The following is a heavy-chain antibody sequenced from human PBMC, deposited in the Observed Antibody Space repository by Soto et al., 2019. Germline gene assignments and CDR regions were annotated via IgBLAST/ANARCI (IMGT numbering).Heavy chain of an antibody. V-gene: IGHV1-2*02. J-gene: IGHJ4*02. Sequence: QVQLVQCGAEVKKPGASVKFSCKASRDTLTEYYMHWVRQSPVQGLEWMGWIHPNTGVTKFPQKFKGRVSMTRYTSSITVYMELSRLTSDDTAVYYRAIAGLTPLELATPYWGQGTLVTVSS. CDR2: IHPNTGVT. CDR1: RDTLTEYY. CDR3: AIAGLTPLELATPY. D-gene: IGHD5-12*01.